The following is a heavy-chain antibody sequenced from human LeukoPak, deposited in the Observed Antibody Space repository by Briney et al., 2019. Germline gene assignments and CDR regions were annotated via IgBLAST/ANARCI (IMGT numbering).Heavy chain of an antibody. CDR1: GFTFSSYE. V-gene: IGHV3-48*03. CDR2: ISDTGSTI. J-gene: IGHJ4*02. D-gene: IGHD3-22*01. Sequence: GGSLRLSCAASGFTFSSYELNWVRQAPGKGLEWVSYISDTGSTIYYADSVEGRFTISRDNAKNSLYLQMNSLRAEDTAVYYCARRGYSDSSGYDYWGQGTLVTVSS. CDR3: ARRGYSDSSGYDY.